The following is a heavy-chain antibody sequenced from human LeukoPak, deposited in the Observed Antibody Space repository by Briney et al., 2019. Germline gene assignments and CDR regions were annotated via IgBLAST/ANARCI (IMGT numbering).Heavy chain of an antibody. CDR1: GFTFSTYA. CDR3: AKDGSMVTATLYHSDY. Sequence: GGSLRLSCAASGFTFSTYAMNWVRQAPGKGLDWVSGISGSGGTTYYADSVKGRFTISRDNSKNMLYLQMNSLRAEDTAVYYCAKDGSMVTATLYHSDYWGQGTLVTVSS. J-gene: IGHJ4*02. CDR2: ISGSGGTT. D-gene: IGHD2-21*02. V-gene: IGHV3-23*01.